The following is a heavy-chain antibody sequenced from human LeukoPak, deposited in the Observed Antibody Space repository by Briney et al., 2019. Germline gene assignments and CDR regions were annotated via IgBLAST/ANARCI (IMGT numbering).Heavy chain of an antibody. Sequence: GGSLRLSCAASGFTFSSYWMHWVRQAPGKGLVWVSRINSDGSTTSYADSVRGRFTISRDNAKNTLYLQMNSLRAEDTAVYYCSRDTADDAFDIWGQGTMVTVSS. CDR2: INSDGSTT. J-gene: IGHJ3*02. CDR1: GFTFSSYW. CDR3: SRDTADDAFDI. V-gene: IGHV3-74*01.